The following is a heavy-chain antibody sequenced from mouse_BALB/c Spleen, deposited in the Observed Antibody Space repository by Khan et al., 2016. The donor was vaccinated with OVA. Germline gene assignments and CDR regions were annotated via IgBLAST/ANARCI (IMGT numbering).Heavy chain of an antibody. CDR2: IGYSGIT. J-gene: IGHJ2*01. CDR3: GSGKLLLRKTDHFNY. Sequence: EVQLVESGPRLLKPSQSLSLTCTVTSYSITSDYAWNWIRQFPGNKLEWMAYIGYSGITTYNPSLRSRLSIPRDTSKNQFFLKLTSVPTADTATFDFGSGKLLLRKTDHFNYRDQSITLRVS. D-gene: IGHD1-1*01. V-gene: IGHV3-2*02. CDR1: SYSITSDYA.